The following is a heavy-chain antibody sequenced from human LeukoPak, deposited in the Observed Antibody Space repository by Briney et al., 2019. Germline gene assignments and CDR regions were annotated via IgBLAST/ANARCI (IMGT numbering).Heavy chain of an antibody. CDR1: GYTFTSYD. CDR3: ARDMEYYYGSGRNREYYYYYYYMDV. D-gene: IGHD3-10*01. CDR2: INTNTGNP. V-gene: IGHV7-4-1*02. Sequence: ASVKVSCKASGYTFTSYDINWVRQAPGQGLEWMGWINTNTGNPTYAQGFTGRFVFSLDTSVSTAYLQISSLKAEDTAVYYCARDMEYYYGSGRNREYYYYYYYMDVWGKGTTVTVSS. J-gene: IGHJ6*03.